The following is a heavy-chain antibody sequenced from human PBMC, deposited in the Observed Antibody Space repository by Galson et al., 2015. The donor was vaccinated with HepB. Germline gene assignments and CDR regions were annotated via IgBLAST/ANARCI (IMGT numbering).Heavy chain of an antibody. V-gene: IGHV3-15*05. CDR2: IKSKTDGGTR. CDR3: ARDPRRFGTFFDY. Sequence: SLRLSCAASGFTFSDAWMAWVRQAPGKGLGWVGRIKSKTDGGTRDYAAPVQGRFTISRDDSQSTLFLEMTGMKSEDTAVYWCARDPRRFGTFFDYWGQGVLVTVSS. CDR1: GFTFSDAW. D-gene: IGHD3-10*01. J-gene: IGHJ4*02.